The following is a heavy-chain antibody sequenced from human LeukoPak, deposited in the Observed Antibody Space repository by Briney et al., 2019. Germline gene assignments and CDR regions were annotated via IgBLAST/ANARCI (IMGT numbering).Heavy chain of an antibody. CDR1: GGSISSSSYY. J-gene: IGHJ5*02. V-gene: IGHV4-39*07. CDR3: ASAPRGYYYDSSGYYLPDPLYNWFDP. Sequence: SETLSLTCTVSGGSISSSSYYWGWIRQPPGKGLEWIGSINYSGSTYYNPSLKSRVTISVDTSKNQFSLKLSSVTAADTAVYYCASAPRGYYYDSSGYYLPDPLYNWFDPWGQGTLVTVSS. CDR2: INYSGST. D-gene: IGHD3-22*01.